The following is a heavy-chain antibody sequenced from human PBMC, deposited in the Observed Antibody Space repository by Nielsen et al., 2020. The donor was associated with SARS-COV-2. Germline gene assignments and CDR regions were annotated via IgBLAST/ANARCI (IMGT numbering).Heavy chain of an antibody. V-gene: IGHV4-30-2*01. CDR2: IYHSGST. CDR3: ARSSAPRFLEWLFADV. Sequence: SETLSLTCAVSGGSISSGGYSWSWIRQPPGKGLEWIGYIYHSGSTYYNPSLKSRVTISVDRSKNQFSLKLSSVTAADTAVYYCARSSAPRFLEWLFADVWGQGTTVTVSS. CDR1: GGSISSGGYS. J-gene: IGHJ6*02. D-gene: IGHD3-3*01.